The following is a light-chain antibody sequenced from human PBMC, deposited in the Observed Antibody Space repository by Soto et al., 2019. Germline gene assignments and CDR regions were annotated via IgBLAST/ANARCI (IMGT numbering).Light chain of an antibody. Sequence: QSALTQPRSVSGSPGQSVTISCTGTSRDVGGYNYVSWYQQHPGRAPKLIISDVSKRPSGVPDRFSGSKSGNTASLTISGLQAEDEADYYCCSYAGSNILIFGGGTKVTVL. CDR3: CSYAGSNILI. CDR2: DVS. CDR1: SRDVGGYNY. V-gene: IGLV2-11*01. J-gene: IGLJ2*01.